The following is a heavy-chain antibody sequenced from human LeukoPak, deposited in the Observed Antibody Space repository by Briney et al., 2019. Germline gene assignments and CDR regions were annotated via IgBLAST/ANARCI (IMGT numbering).Heavy chain of an antibody. V-gene: IGHV3-33*01. CDR2: IWYDGSNK. CDR3: ARGIAAAGHLDY. D-gene: IGHD6-13*01. Sequence: GRSLRLSCAASGFTFSSYGMHWVRQAPGKGLEGVAVIWYDGSNKYYADSVKGRFTISRDNSKNTLYLQMNSLRAEDTAVYYCARGIAAAGHLDYWGQGTLVTVSS. J-gene: IGHJ4*02. CDR1: GFTFSSYG.